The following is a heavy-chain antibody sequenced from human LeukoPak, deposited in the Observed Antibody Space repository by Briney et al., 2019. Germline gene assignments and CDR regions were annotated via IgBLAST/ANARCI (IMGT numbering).Heavy chain of an antibody. J-gene: IGHJ4*02. V-gene: IGHV3-23*01. CDR2: ISGSGGST. CDR3: AKDYGDYRGVIYYFDY. Sequence: GGSLRLSCAASGFTFSSYAMSWVRQAPGKGLEWVSAISGSGGSTYYADSVKGRFTISRDNSKNTLYLQMNSLRAEDTAVYYCAKDYGDYRGVIYYFDYWGQGTLVTVSS. D-gene: IGHD4-17*01. CDR1: GFTFSSYA.